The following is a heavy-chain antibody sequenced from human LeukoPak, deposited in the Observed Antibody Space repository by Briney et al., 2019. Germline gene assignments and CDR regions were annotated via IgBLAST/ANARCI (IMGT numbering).Heavy chain of an antibody. V-gene: IGHV4-61*02. CDR3: ARDRIAVIGAFDI. Sequence: SQTLSLTCTVSGGSISSGSYYWSWIRQPAGKGLEWVGRIYTSGSTNYNPSLKSRVTISVDTSKNQFSLKLSSVTAADTAVYYCARDRIAVIGAFDIWGQGTMVTVSS. CDR2: IYTSGST. CDR1: GGSISSGSYY. J-gene: IGHJ3*02.